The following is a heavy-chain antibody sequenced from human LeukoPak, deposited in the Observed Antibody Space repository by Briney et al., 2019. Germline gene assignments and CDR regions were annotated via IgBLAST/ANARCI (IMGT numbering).Heavy chain of an antibody. V-gene: IGHV3-30*01. Sequence: GRSLRLSCAASGFTFSSYSLHWVRQAPGKGLEWVAVISYDGSKKYYGDSVKGRFTMSRDDSKNTLYLQMNSLRAEDTAVYYCARDPWTDHNDNVDLYYYMDVWGKGTTVTVSS. J-gene: IGHJ6*03. D-gene: IGHD3-16*01. CDR3: ARDPWTDHNDNVDLYYYMDV. CDR2: ISYDGSKK. CDR1: GFTFSSYS.